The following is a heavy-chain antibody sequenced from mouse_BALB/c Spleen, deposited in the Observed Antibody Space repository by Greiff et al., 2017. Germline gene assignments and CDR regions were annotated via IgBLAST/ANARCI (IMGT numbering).Heavy chain of an antibody. Sequence: QVQLQQSGAELVKPGASVKLSCKASGYTFTSYWMHWVKQRPGQGLEWIGEINPSNGRTNYNEKFKSKATLTVDKSSSTAYMQLSSLTSEDSAVYYCARERTTVNYFDYWGQGTTLTVSS. V-gene: IGHV1S81*02. D-gene: IGHD1-1*01. J-gene: IGHJ2*01. CDR1: GYTFTSYW. CDR3: ARERTTVNYFDY. CDR2: INPSNGRT.